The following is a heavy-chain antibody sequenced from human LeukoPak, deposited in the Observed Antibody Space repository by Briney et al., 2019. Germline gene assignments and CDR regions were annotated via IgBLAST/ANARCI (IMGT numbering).Heavy chain of an antibody. CDR1: GGSINSYY. CDR3: ARSFGSKNAFDV. CDR2: IYYTGNT. Sequence: SETLSLTCTVSGGSINSYYWSWIRQPPGKGLEWIGNIYYTGNTNYNPSLKSRVSISLDTSRNQSFLNLSSVTAADTAVYYCARSFGSKNAFDVWGQGTVVTVSS. D-gene: IGHD3-3*01. J-gene: IGHJ3*01. V-gene: IGHV4-59*08.